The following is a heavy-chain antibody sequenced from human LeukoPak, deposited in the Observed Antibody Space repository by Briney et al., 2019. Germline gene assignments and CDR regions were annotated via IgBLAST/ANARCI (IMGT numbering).Heavy chain of an antibody. CDR3: ASSGYDSSGPPDY. D-gene: IGHD3-22*01. CDR2: IIPILGIA. J-gene: IGHJ4*02. Sequence: GASVKVSCKASGGTFSSYAISWVRQAPGQGLEWMGRIIPILGIANYAQKFQGRVTTTADKSTSTAYMELSSLRSEDTAVYYCASSGYDSSGPPDYWGQGTLVTVSS. CDR1: GGTFSSYA. V-gene: IGHV1-69*04.